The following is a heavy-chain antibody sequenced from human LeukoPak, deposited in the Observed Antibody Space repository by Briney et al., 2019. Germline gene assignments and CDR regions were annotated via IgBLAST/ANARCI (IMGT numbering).Heavy chain of an antibody. CDR1: GFTFSSYG. CDR3: AREILCGGDCYYFDY. V-gene: IGHV3-23*01. Sequence: GGSLRLSCAASGFTFSSYGMSWVRQAPGKGLEWVSAISGSGGSTYYADSVKGRFTISRDNSKNTLYLQMNSLRAEDTAVYYCAREILCGGDCYYFDYWGQGTLVTVSS. J-gene: IGHJ4*02. CDR2: ISGSGGST. D-gene: IGHD2-21*02.